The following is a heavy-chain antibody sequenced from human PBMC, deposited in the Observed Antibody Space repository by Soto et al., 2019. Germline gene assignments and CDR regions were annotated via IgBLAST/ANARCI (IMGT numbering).Heavy chain of an antibody. V-gene: IGHV3-48*01. CDR1: GFTFSSYS. Sequence: EVQLVESGGGLVQPGGSLRLSCAASGFTFSSYSMNWVRQAPGKGLEWVSYISSSSSTIYYADSGKGRFTISRDNAKKSLYLQMNSLRAEDTAVYYCAREVPAAIGYWGQGTLVTVSS. D-gene: IGHD2-2*02. CDR2: ISSSSSTI. J-gene: IGHJ4*02. CDR3: AREVPAAIGY.